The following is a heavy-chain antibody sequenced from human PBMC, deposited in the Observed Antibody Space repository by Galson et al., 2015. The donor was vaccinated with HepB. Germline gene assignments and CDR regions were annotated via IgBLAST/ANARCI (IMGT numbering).Heavy chain of an antibody. CDR2: IIPVRGIT. CDR3: ARDYYDSNGYYAGHLDF. CDR1: GGTFSSYS. D-gene: IGHD3-22*01. V-gene: IGHV1-69*10. Sequence: SVKVSCKASGGTFSSYSIAWVRQAPGQGLEWMGGIIPVRGITNYAQKFQGRVTITADKSTTTAYMELSSLGSDDTAVYFCARDYYDSNGYYAGHLDFWGQGTLVTVSS. J-gene: IGHJ4*02.